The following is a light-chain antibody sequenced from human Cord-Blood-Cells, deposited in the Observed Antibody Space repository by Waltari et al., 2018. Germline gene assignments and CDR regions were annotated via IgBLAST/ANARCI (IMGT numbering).Light chain of an antibody. V-gene: IGLV2-23*01. CDR2: EGS. CDR3: CSYAGSSTWV. J-gene: IGLJ3*02. CDR1: SSDVGSYNL. Sequence: ITISCTGTSSDVGSYNLVSWYQQHPGKAPKLMIYEGSKRPSGVSNRFSGSKSGNTASLTISGLQAEDEADYYCCSYAGSSTWVFGGGTKLTIL.